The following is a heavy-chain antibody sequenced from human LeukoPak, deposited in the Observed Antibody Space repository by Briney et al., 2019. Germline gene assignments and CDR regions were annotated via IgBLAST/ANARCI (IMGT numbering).Heavy chain of an antibody. CDR3: ARLDSSGHYQDY. CDR1: GGSFSSYY. Sequence: SETLSLTCAVYGGSFSSYYWSWIRQPPGKGLEWIGEINHSGSTNYNPSLKSRVTISVDTSKNQFSLKLSSVTAADTAVYYCARLDSSGHYQDYWGQGTLVTVSS. D-gene: IGHD3-22*01. J-gene: IGHJ4*02. V-gene: IGHV4-34*01. CDR2: INHSGST.